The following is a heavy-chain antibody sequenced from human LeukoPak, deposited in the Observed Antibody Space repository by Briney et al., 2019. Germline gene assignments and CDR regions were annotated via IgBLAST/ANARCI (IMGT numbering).Heavy chain of an antibody. Sequence: GGSLRLSCAASGFTFSSYWMHWVRQAPGKGPVWVARTNRDGSSTAYADSVKGRFTISKDNAKNTVYLLMNRLRAEDTSVYYCARDSVEWYIFDYWGRGTLVTVSS. CDR3: ARDSVEWYIFDY. CDR2: TNRDGSST. D-gene: IGHD3-3*01. V-gene: IGHV3-74*01. CDR1: GFTFSSYW. J-gene: IGHJ4*02.